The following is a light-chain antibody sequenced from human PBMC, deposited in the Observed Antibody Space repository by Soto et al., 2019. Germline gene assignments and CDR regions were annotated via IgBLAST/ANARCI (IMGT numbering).Light chain of an antibody. Sequence: DIQMTQSPSTLSASVGDRVTITCRASQSISSWLARYQQKPGKAPKLLIYKASSLEGGVPSRFSGSGSGTDFTLTISSLQPDDFATYYCQQYHSYSLTSGRGTQVDIK. CDR1: QSISSW. J-gene: IGKJ4*01. CDR3: QQYHSYSLT. V-gene: IGKV1-5*03. CDR2: KAS.